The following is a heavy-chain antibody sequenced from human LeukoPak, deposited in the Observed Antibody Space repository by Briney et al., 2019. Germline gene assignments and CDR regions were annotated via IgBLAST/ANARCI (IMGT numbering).Heavy chain of an antibody. D-gene: IGHD3-22*01. CDR3: ARLPNYDSSGYYPLPNFDY. J-gene: IGHJ4*02. Sequence: NPGESLKISCKGSGYSFTSYWIGWVRQMPGKGLEWMGIIYPGDSDTRYSPSFQGQVTISADKSIGTAYLQWSSLKASDTAMYYCARLPNYDSSGYYPLPNFDYWGQGTLVTVSS. CDR1: GYSFTSYW. V-gene: IGHV5-51*03. CDR2: IYPGDSDT.